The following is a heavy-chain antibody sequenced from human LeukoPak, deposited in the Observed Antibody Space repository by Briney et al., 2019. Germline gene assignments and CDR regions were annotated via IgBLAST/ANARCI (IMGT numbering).Heavy chain of an antibody. D-gene: IGHD3-9*01. CDR3: ARDPLYDILTGYYRWDYYSGMDV. V-gene: IGHV1-18*01. Sequence: ASVKVSCKASGYTFTSYGISWVRQAPGQGLEWMGWISAYNGNTNYPQKFQGRVTMTTDTSTSTASMELRSLRSDDTAVYYWARDPLYDILTGYYRWDYYSGMDVWGQGTTVTVSS. CDR1: GYTFTSYG. CDR2: ISAYNGNT. J-gene: IGHJ6*02.